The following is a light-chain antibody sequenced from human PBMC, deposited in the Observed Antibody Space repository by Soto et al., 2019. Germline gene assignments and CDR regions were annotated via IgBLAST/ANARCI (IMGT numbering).Light chain of an antibody. CDR2: GGS. CDR3: QQYSSSPWT. CDR1: QSVSNNY. V-gene: IGKV3-20*01. Sequence: EIVLTQSPGTLSLSPGERATLSCRASQSVSNNYLAWYQQKPGQAPRLLIYGGSSRATGIPDRFSCSESGIDFTLTISRLEPEDFAVYFCQQYSSSPWTFGQGIKVEIK. J-gene: IGKJ1*01.